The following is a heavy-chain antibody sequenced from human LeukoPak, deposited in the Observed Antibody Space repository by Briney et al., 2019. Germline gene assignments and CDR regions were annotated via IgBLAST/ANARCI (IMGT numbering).Heavy chain of an antibody. CDR3: ARDLGFGELYYYYGMDV. Sequence: SVKVSCKASGGTFSSYAISWVRQVPGQGLEWMGGIIPIFGTANYAQKFQGRVTITTDESTSTAYMELSSLRSEDTAVYYCARDLGFGELYYYYGMDVWGQGTTVTVSS. D-gene: IGHD3-10*01. CDR1: GGTFSSYA. V-gene: IGHV1-69*05. CDR2: IIPIFGTA. J-gene: IGHJ6*02.